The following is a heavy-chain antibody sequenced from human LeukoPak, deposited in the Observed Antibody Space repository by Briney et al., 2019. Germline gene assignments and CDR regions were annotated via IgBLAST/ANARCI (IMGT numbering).Heavy chain of an antibody. V-gene: IGHV4-59*08. CDR3: ARHRFAWYDFDI. J-gene: IGHJ3*02. CDR1: GASISSYY. D-gene: IGHD3-9*01. CDR2: KYYSGGT. Sequence: TSETLSLTCTVSGASISSYYWSWIRQPPGKGLEWIAYKYYSGGTDSNPSLKSRVSISVDTSKNQFSLKLSSVTAADTAIYYCARHRFAWYDFDIWGQGTMVTVSS.